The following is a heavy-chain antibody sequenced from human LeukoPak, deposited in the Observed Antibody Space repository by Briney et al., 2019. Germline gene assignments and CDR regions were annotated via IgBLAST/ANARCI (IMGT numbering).Heavy chain of an antibody. J-gene: IGHJ4*02. CDR1: GVTFSSYG. CDR2: ISYDGSNK. V-gene: IGHV3-30*03. Sequence: GGSLRLSCAASGVTFSSYGMHWVRQAPGKGLEWVAVISYDGSNKYYADSVKGRFTISRDNSKHTLYLQMNSLRAEDTAVYYCVVGARITMIVVPFDYWGQGTLVTVSS. CDR3: VVGARITMIVVPFDY. D-gene: IGHD3-22*01.